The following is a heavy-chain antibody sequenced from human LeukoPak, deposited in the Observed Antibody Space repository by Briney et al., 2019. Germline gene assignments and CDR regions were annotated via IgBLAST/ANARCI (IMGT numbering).Heavy chain of an antibody. J-gene: IGHJ6*02. Sequence: GGSLRLSCAASGFTFSSYAMSWVRQAPGKGLEWVSAISGSGGSTYYADSVKGRFTISRDNSKNTLYLQMNRLRAEDTAVYYCAKGEYYYDSSGYYLAYYYYGMDVWGQGTTVTVSS. CDR3: AKGEYYYDSSGYYLAYYYYGMDV. D-gene: IGHD3-22*01. V-gene: IGHV3-23*01. CDR1: GFTFSSYA. CDR2: ISGSGGST.